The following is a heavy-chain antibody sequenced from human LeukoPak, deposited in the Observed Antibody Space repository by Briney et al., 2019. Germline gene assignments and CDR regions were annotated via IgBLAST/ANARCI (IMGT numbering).Heavy chain of an antibody. CDR1: GFNFSSYA. D-gene: IGHD6-13*01. Sequence: GGSLRLSCAASGFNFSSYAMSWVRQAPGNRLESVSGISGSGRDTYYADSVKGRFTISRDNSENTLYLQMNSLRAEDTAVYYCAKTAQYSSSWIDCWGQGTLVTVSS. CDR3: AKTAQYSSSWIDC. J-gene: IGHJ4*02. V-gene: IGHV3-23*01. CDR2: ISGSGRDT.